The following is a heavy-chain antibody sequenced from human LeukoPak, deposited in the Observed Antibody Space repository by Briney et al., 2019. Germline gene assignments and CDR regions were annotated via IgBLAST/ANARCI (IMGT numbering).Heavy chain of an antibody. J-gene: IGHJ5*02. Sequence: ASVKVSCKASGGTFISYAISWVRQAPGQGLEWMGGIIPIFGTANYAQKFQGRVTITADESTSTAYMELSSLRSEDTAVYYCARDPDYYDSSGYFEEYRFDPWGQGTLVTVSS. CDR3: ARDPDYYDSSGYFEEYRFDP. CDR1: GGTFISYA. D-gene: IGHD3-22*01. V-gene: IGHV1-69*13. CDR2: IIPIFGTA.